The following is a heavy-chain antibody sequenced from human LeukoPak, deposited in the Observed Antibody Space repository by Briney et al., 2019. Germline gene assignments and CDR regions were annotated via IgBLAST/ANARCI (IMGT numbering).Heavy chain of an antibody. CDR3: ARDRHYDFWSGYYSSYYYYGMDV. J-gene: IGHJ6*02. Sequence: GGSLRLSCAAPGFTFSSYAMHWVRQAPGKGLEWVAVISYDGSNKYYADSVKGRFTISRDNSKNTLYLQMNSLRAEDTAVYYCARDRHYDFWSGYYSSYYYYGMDVWGQGTTVTVSS. CDR1: GFTFSSYA. V-gene: IGHV3-30-3*01. D-gene: IGHD3-3*01. CDR2: ISYDGSNK.